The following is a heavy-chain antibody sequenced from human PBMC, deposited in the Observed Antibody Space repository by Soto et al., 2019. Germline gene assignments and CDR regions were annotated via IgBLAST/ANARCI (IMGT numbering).Heavy chain of an antibody. V-gene: IGHV5-10-1*01. J-gene: IGHJ5*02. Sequence: HGEALKLSCKGSGYSFTSYRISWVRQMPGKGLEWMGRIDPSDSYTNYSPSFQGHVTISADKSISTAYLQWSSLKASDTAMYYCARHEPNDYSNWFDPWGQGTLVTVSS. CDR2: IDPSDSYT. CDR3: ARHEPNDYSNWFDP. CDR1: GYSFTSYR. D-gene: IGHD3-16*01.